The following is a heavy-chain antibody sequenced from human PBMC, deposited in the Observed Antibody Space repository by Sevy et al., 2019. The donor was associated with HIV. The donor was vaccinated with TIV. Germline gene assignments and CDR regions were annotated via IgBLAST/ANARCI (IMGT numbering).Heavy chain of an antibody. CDR3: ARVIVVVSAAIHYFDY. CDR1: GFTFSSYW. D-gene: IGHD2-2*01. J-gene: IGHJ4*02. CDR2: IKQDGSEK. V-gene: IGHV3-7*01. Sequence: GGYLRLSCAASGFTFSSYWMSWVRQAPGKGLEWVANIKQDGSEKYYVDTVKGRFTISRDNAKNSLYLQMNSLRAEDTAVYYCARVIVVVSAAIHYFDYWGQGTLVTVSS.